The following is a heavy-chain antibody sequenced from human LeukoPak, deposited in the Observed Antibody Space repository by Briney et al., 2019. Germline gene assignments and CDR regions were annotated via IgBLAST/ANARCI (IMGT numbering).Heavy chain of an antibody. J-gene: IGHJ4*02. CDR1: GYSFTSFW. CDR2: ILPGDSDT. Sequence: GESLQISCQGSGYSFTSFWIGWVRQVPGKGLEWMGIILPGDSDTRISPSFQGQVTISADKSISTAYLQWSSLKASDTAMYYCARHRGVYSSSTPIDYWGQGALVTVSS. CDR3: ARHRGVYSSSTPIDY. V-gene: IGHV5-51*01. D-gene: IGHD6-6*01.